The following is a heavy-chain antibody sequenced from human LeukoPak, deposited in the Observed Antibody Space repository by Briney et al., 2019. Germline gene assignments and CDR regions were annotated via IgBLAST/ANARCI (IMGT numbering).Heavy chain of an antibody. D-gene: IGHD2-15*01. Sequence: PSETLSLTCTVSGDSISRSGYYWGWIRQPPGKGMEWIGSIYDGGSTYYKPSLGSRLTAAVDKSRNQLSLKLSSVTAADTAVYYCARDRKVVVAANYYYYYGMDVWGQGTTVTVSS. CDR3: ARDRKVVVAANYYYYYGMDV. V-gene: IGHV4-39*02. CDR2: IYDGGST. CDR1: GDSISRSGYY. J-gene: IGHJ6*02.